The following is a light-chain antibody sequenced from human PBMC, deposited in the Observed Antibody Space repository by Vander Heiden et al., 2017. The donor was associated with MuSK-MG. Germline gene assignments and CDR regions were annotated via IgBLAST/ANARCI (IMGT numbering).Light chain of an antibody. CDR2: VSV. V-gene: IGLV1-40*01. CDR3: QSYDSSLSRVV. CDR1: SSNIGAGYA. Sequence: QSVLTQPPSVSGGPGQRVTISCTGSSSNIGAGYAVHCDHPLPGSAPTLLVSVSVPRPSVVPVLFSGSKSGTSASLSIPGLQAADEADYYYQSYDSSLSRVVFGRGTKLTVL. J-gene: IGLJ2*01.